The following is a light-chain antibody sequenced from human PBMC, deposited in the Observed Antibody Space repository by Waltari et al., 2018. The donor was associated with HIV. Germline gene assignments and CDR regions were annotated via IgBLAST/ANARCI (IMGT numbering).Light chain of an antibody. Sequence: QSALTQPPSASGSLGQSVTISCTGSSSDIGAYDYVSCFQQHPHSPPKLLLYEVTRRPSTVSVRFSGSRSGYTAFLTVAGLQPDDEATYFCSSYGDSLRVLFGGGTNVTVL. V-gene: IGLV2-8*01. CDR2: EVT. CDR1: SSDIGAYDY. CDR3: SSYGDSLRVL. J-gene: IGLJ2*01.